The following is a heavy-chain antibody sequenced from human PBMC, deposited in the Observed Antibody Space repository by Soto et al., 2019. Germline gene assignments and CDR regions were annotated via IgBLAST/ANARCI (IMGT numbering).Heavy chain of an antibody. D-gene: IGHD3-10*01. V-gene: IGHV3-23*01. J-gene: IGHJ6*02. CDR1: GFTFSSYA. Sequence: DVQLLESGGHLVQPGGSLRLSCAASGFTFSSYAMSWVRQAPGKRLEWVSSVSAGGDMTYYSDSVKGRFTISRDNSNMALFLLMISLRIEDTALYYCARGDRAGSGSPASYYYSGLDVRGQGTTVTVS. CDR3: ARGDRAGSGSPASYYYSGLDV. CDR2: VSAGGDMT.